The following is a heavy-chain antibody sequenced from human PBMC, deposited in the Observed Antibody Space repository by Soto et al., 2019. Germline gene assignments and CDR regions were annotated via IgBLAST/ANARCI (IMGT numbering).Heavy chain of an antibody. V-gene: IGHV1-46*01. CDR2: INPSGGST. D-gene: IGHD3-10*01. Sequence: ASVKVSCKASGYTFASYYMHWVRQAPGQGLEWMGIINPSGGSTSYAQKFQGRVTMTRDTSTSTVYMELSSLRSEDTAVYYCARDGLPMVRGVIIWGQGTLVTVSS. CDR1: GYTFASYY. CDR3: ARDGLPMVRGVII. J-gene: IGHJ4*02.